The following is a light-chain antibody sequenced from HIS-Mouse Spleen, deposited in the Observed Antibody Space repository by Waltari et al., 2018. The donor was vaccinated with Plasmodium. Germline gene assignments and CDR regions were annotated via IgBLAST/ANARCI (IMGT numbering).Light chain of an antibody. J-gene: IGLJ3*02. CDR1: ALPKKY. CDR3: QSADSSGTYWV. Sequence: SYELTQPPSVSVSPGQTARITCSGDALPKKYAYWYQQKPGQAPVLVIYKDSERPPGIPERFSGSSSGTTVTLTISGVQAEDEADYYCQSADSSGTYWVFGGGTKLTVL. V-gene: IGLV3-25*03. CDR2: KDS.